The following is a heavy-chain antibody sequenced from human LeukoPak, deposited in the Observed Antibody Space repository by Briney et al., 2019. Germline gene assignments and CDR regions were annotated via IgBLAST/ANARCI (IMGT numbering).Heavy chain of an antibody. V-gene: IGHV3-7*03. D-gene: IGHD6-19*01. CDR1: GFIFSNYW. J-gene: IGHJ4*02. Sequence: GGSLRLSCAASGFIFSNYWMNWVRQAPGKGLEWVANINQDGSEKYYVDSVKGRFTISRDNAKNSLYLEMNSLRVEDTAVYYCARDPAHRPYRRGWGAPDYWGQGPLVTVSS. CDR3: ARDPAHRPYRRGWGAPDY. CDR2: INQDGSEK.